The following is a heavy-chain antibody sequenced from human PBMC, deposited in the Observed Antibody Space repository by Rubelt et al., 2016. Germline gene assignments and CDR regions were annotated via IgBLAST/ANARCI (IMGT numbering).Heavy chain of an antibody. Sequence: QVQLQESGPGLVEPSGTLSLTCAVSGGSISGINWWTWVSQPPGKGLEWIGQISIDWSTSYNPSLKSRVTISVDQSKNQFSLNLNFMTAADTAVYYCTRDYDFWSHYSSYGMDVWGQGTTVTVSS. CDR2: ISIDWST. CDR1: GGSISGINW. CDR3: TRDYDFWSHYSSYGMDV. J-gene: IGHJ6*02. D-gene: IGHD3-3*01. V-gene: IGHV4-4*02.